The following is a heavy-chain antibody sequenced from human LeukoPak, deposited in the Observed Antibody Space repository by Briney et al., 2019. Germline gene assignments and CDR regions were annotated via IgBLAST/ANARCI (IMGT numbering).Heavy chain of an antibody. D-gene: IGHD6-13*01. V-gene: IGHV1-18*01. J-gene: IGHJ5*02. Sequence: ASVKVSCKASGYTFTGYGISWVRQAPGQGLEWMAWISSLNGDTKYAQKFQGRVTVTTDRSTSTAYMELRSLRSDDTAVYSCARGWDSSSLDRYNWLDPWGQGTLVTVSS. CDR1: GYTFTGYG. CDR3: ARGWDSSSLDRYNWLDP. CDR2: ISSLNGDT.